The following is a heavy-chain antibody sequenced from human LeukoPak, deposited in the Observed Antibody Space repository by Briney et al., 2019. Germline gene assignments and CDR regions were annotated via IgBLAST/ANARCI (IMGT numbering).Heavy chain of an antibody. Sequence: GESLKISCKGSGYSYSSYWIGWVRQMPGKGLEWMGIIYPGDSDTRYSPSFQGQVTISADKSIGIAYLQWSSLKASDTAMYYCTALDCSGGSCSSTGFDYWGQGTLVTVSS. CDR1: GYSYSSYW. J-gene: IGHJ4*02. D-gene: IGHD2-15*01. V-gene: IGHV5-51*01. CDR3: TALDCSGGSCSSTGFDY. CDR2: IYPGDSDT.